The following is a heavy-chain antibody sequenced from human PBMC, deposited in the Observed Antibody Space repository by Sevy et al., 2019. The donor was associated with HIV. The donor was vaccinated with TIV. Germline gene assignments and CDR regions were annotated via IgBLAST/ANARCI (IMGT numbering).Heavy chain of an antibody. CDR3: ARPAAAGEDWYFDL. Sequence: SETLSLTCAVSGYSISSGYYWGWIRQPPGKGLEWIGSIYHSGSTYYNPSLKSRVTISVDTSKNQFSLKLSSVTAADTAVYYCARPAAAGEDWYFDLWGRGTLVTVSS. J-gene: IGHJ2*01. CDR1: GYSISSGYY. D-gene: IGHD6-13*01. CDR2: IYHSGST. V-gene: IGHV4-38-2*01.